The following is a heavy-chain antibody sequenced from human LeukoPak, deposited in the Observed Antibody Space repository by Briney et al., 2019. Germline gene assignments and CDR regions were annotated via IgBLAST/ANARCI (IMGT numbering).Heavy chain of an antibody. V-gene: IGHV3-11*01. J-gene: IGHJ4*02. CDR1: GFTFSDYY. CDR3: ARAARGRIRYNWNDTPKDPFDY. Sequence: GGSLRLSCAASGFTFSDYYMSWIRQAPGKGLEWVSYISSSGSTIYYADSVKGRFTISRDNAKNSLYLQMNSLRAEDTAVYYCARAARGRIRYNWNDTPKDPFDYWGQGTLVTVSS. CDR2: ISSSGSTI. D-gene: IGHD1-20*01.